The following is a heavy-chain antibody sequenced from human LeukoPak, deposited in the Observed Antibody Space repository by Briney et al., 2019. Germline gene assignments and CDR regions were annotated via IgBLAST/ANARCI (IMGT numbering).Heavy chain of an antibody. Sequence: GGSLRLSCVASGFTFSSYGMHWVRQAPGKGLEWVAVISYDGSNKYYADPVKGRFTISRDNSKNTVYLQMNSLRAEDTAVYYCAKGNWSTEGGHNWFDPWGQGTLVTVSS. CDR3: AKGNWSTEGGHNWFDP. V-gene: IGHV3-30*18. D-gene: IGHD3-16*01. J-gene: IGHJ5*02. CDR1: GFTFSSYG. CDR2: ISYDGSNK.